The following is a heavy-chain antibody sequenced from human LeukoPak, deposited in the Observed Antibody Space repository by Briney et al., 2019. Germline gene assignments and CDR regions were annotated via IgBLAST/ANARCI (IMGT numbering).Heavy chain of an antibody. J-gene: IGHJ5*02. Sequence: PSETLPLTCAVYGGSFSGYYWSWIRQPPGKGLEWSGEINHSGSTNYNPSLKSRVTISVDTSKNQFSLKLSSVTAADTAVYYCARDHLTRITMVRGVKNWFDPWGQGTLVTVSS. V-gene: IGHV4-34*01. CDR1: GGSFSGYY. D-gene: IGHD3-10*01. CDR2: INHSGST. CDR3: ARDHLTRITMVRGVKNWFDP.